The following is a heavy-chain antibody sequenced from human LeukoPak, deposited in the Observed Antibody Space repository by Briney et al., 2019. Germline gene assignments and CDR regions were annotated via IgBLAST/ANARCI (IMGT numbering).Heavy chain of an antibody. J-gene: IGHJ4*02. V-gene: IGHV3-48*03. CDR2: ITPSGSTI. CDR3: ARGLDY. CDR1: GFTFSSYE. Sequence: GGSLRLSCAASGFTFSSYEMNWVRQAPGKGLEWVSYITPSGSTIYYADSVKGRFTISRDNAKNSLFLQMNSLRAEDTAVYYCARGLDYWSQGTLVTVSS.